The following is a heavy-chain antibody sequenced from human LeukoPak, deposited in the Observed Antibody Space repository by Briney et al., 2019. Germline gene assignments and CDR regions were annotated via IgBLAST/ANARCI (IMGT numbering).Heavy chain of an antibody. J-gene: IGHJ4*02. V-gene: IGHV4-39*02. Sequence: SETLSLTCTVSGGSISTTFYYWGWIRLSGNTYYRPSLKSRVTISVDTSKNHFSLKLTSVTAADTAVYYCARLSWFGELWRGGTSAFDYWGQGTLVTVSS. CDR3: ARLSWFGELWRGGTSAFDY. CDR1: GGSISTTFYY. CDR2: SGNT. D-gene: IGHD3-10*01.